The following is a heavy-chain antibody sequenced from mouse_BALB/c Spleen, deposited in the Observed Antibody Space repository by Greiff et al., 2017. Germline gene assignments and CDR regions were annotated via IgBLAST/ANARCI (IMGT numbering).Heavy chain of an antibody. CDR3: TRGGYGYGYFDV. V-gene: IGHV5-6-4*01. J-gene: IGHJ1*01. CDR1: GFTFSSYT. D-gene: IGHD3-1*01. Sequence: EVMLVESGGGLVKPGGSLKLSCAASGFTFSSYTMSWVRQTPEKRLEWVATISSGGSYTYYPDSVKGRFTISRDNAKNTLYLQMSSLKSEDTAMYYCTRGGYGYGYFDVWGAGTTVTVSS. CDR2: ISSGGSYT.